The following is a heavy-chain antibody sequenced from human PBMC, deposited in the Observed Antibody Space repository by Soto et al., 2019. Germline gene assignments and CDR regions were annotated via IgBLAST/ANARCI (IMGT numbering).Heavy chain of an antibody. Sequence: SETLSLTCTVSGGSISSYYWSWIRQPPGKGLEWIGYIYYSGSTNYNPSLKSRVTISVDTSKNQSSLKLSSVTAADTAVYYCARHGYYDYIWGSYSLNAFDIWGQGTMVTVSS. CDR1: GGSISSYY. D-gene: IGHD3-16*02. CDR3: ARHGYYDYIWGSYSLNAFDI. V-gene: IGHV4-59*08. CDR2: IYYSGST. J-gene: IGHJ3*02.